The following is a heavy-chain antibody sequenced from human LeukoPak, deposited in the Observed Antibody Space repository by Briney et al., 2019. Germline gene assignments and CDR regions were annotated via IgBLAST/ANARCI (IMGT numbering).Heavy chain of an antibody. CDR3: ARVKTLIVVVSLFDY. CDR2: IIPIFGTA. D-gene: IGHD3-22*01. J-gene: IGHJ4*02. V-gene: IGHV1-69*13. CDR1: GGTFSSYA. Sequence: VASVKVSCKASGGTFSSYAISWVRQAPGQGLEWMGGIIPIFGTANYAQKFQGRVTITADESTSTAYMELSRLRSDDTAVYYCARVKTLIVVVSLFDYWGQGTLVTVSS.